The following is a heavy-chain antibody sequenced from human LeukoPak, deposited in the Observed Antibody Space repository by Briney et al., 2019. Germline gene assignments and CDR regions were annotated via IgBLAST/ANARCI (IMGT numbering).Heavy chain of an antibody. V-gene: IGHV5-51*01. Sequence: GESPKISCKGSGYSFSGYWIAWVRQMPGKGLEWMGIIYYDSSDTRYSPSFQGQGTISADKSITTAYLQWSSLKASDTAMYYCATPHDATAYYYDSSGYFYWGQGTLVTVSS. J-gene: IGHJ4*02. CDR3: ATPHDATAYYYDSSGYFY. D-gene: IGHD3-22*01. CDR1: GYSFSGYW. CDR2: IYYDSSDT.